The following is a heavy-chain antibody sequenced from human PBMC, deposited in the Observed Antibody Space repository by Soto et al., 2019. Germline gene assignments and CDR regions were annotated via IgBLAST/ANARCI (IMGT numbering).Heavy chain of an antibody. CDR1: GFTFSNCV. J-gene: IGHJ4*02. CDR2: ITDSSTGT. CDR3: AKGLIDGRWYAED. D-gene: IGHD6-13*01. V-gene: IGHV3-23*01. Sequence: EVHLLESGGGLVHPGVSLRLSCGASGFTFSNCVMTWVRQAPGKGLEWVSCITDSSTGTYYADSVKGRFTISRDNSKNTMYLQTNNLRAEDTGVYYCAKGLIDGRWYAEDWGQGTLVTVSS.